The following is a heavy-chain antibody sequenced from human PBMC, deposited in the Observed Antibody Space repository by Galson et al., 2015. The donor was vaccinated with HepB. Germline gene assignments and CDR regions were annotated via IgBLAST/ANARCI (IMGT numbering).Heavy chain of an antibody. Sequence: SLRLSCAASGFTFNIYAMTWVRQAPGKGLEWVSAISGSGSTTFYADSVKGRFTMSRDNSKNTVHLEMNSLRADDTAVYYRAKSPQYSSSASHVDRWGQGTLVTVSS. CDR1: GFTFNIYA. CDR2: ISGSGSTT. J-gene: IGHJ4*02. CDR3: AKSPQYSSSASHVDR. V-gene: IGHV3-23*01. D-gene: IGHD6-6*01.